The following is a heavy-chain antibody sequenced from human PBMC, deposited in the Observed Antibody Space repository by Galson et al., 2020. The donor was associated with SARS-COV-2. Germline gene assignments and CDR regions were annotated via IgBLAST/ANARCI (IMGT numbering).Heavy chain of an antibody. D-gene: IGHD1-1*01. J-gene: IGHJ4*02. CDR2: VTASGDRT. V-gene: IGHV3-23*01. CDR1: GFRFRDYA. Sequence: GGSLRLSCVASGFRFRDYAMNWVRQAPGKGLEWVSLVTASGDRTEYADSVKGRFTVSRDNSRDTLYLQMNILRAEDTAVYYCATEQQMFTIQGVFDSWGQGTLVTVSS. CDR3: ATEQQMFTIQGVFDS.